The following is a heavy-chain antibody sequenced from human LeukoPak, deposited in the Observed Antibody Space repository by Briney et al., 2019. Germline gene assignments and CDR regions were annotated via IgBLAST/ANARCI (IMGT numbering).Heavy chain of an antibody. CDR1: GGSISSYY. V-gene: IGHV4-59*08. CDR3: ARTLLRGYSYGYVAGASDYYYGMDV. Sequence: PSETLSLTCTVSGGSISSYYWSWIRQPPGKGLEWIGYIYYSGSTNYNPSLKSRVTISVDTSKNQFSLKLSSVTAADTAVYYCARTLLRGYSYGYVAGASDYYYGMDVWGQGTTVTVSS. J-gene: IGHJ6*02. D-gene: IGHD5-18*01. CDR2: IYYSGST.